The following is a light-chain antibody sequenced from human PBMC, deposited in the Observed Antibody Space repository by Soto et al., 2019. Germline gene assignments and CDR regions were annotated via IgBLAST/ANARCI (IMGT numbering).Light chain of an antibody. CDR3: QQVDTSHS. Sequence: IQVTQSPSSLSASVGDRITITCRVSQGMSSYLAWYQQKPWKAPKLLIYAAYTLQSGVPSRFSGGGSGPDFTLTISNLQPEDIATYYCQQVDTSHSFGGGTKVEIK. V-gene: IGKV1-9*01. CDR2: AAY. J-gene: IGKJ4*01. CDR1: QGMSSY.